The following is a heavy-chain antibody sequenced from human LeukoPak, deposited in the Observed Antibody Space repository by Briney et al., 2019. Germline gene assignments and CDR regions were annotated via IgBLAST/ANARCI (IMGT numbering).Heavy chain of an antibody. CDR2: VYTSGST. CDR1: GGSISNYY. Sequence: IPSETLSLTCTVSGGSISNYYWSWIRQPAGKGLEWIGHVYTSGSTNYNPSLKSRVTMSVDTSKNQFSLRLSSVTAADTAAYYCARDSGKGDTAHMDVWGKGTTVTVSS. J-gene: IGHJ6*03. D-gene: IGHD1-26*01. V-gene: IGHV4-4*07. CDR3: ARDSGKGDTAHMDV.